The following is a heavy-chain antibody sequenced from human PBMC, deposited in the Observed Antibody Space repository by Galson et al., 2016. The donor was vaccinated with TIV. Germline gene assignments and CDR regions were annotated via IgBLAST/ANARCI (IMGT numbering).Heavy chain of an antibody. CDR3: ARDGYYYYYGMDV. Sequence: LVKPTQTLTLTCTFSGFSLSASGMCVTWIRQPPGKALEWLARIDWDDDVYYTYRTSLKTRLTVSKDTSKNQVVLTMTNVDPVDTATYYCARDGYYYYYGMDVWGQGTTVTVSS. V-gene: IGHV2-70*11. CDR1: GFSLSASGMC. D-gene: IGHD5-24*01. J-gene: IGHJ6*02. CDR2: IDWDDDV.